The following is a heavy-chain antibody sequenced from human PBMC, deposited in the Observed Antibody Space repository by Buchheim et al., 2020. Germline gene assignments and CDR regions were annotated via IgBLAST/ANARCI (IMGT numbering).Heavy chain of an antibody. Sequence: EVQLVQSGAEVKKAGESLRISCKGSGYSFTTYWIGWVRQMPGKGLEWMGIIYPHDSDTSYSPSFQGQVTISAAKSINTSYLQWSSLKASDTAIYYCARRTLILPSMGWFDPWGQGTL. D-gene: IGHD2/OR15-2a*01. V-gene: IGHV5-51*01. CDR2: IYPHDSDT. CDR3: ARRTLILPSMGWFDP. CDR1: GYSFTTYW. J-gene: IGHJ5*02.